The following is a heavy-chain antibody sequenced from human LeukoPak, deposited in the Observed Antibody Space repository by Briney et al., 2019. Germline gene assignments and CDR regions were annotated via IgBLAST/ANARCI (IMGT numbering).Heavy chain of an antibody. CDR2: IYYSGST. CDR1: GGSISSSSYY. J-gene: IGHJ6*03. V-gene: IGHV4-39*01. CDR3: ARQDRVAFYDFPDEGDYMDV. D-gene: IGHD3-3*01. Sequence: SATLSLTCTVSGGSISSSSYYWGWIRQPPGKGLVWIGSIYYSGSTYYNPSLKSRVTISVDTSTNQFSLKLSSVTAADTAVYYCARQDRVAFYDFPDEGDYMDVWGKGTTVTVSS.